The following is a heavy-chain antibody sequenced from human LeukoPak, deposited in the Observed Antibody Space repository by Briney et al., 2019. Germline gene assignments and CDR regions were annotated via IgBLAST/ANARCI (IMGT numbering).Heavy chain of an antibody. CDR3: ARRLYCSSTSCYTYYYYYGMDV. CDR2: LSASGSNR. D-gene: IGHD2-2*02. V-gene: IGHV3-23*01. CDR1: GFTFSRCA. Sequence: GGSLRLSCAASGFTFSRCAMSWVRQAPGKGLEWVSSLSASGSNRYYADSVKGRFTISRDNSKNTLYLQMNSLRAEDTAVYYCARRLYCSSTSCYTYYYYYGMDVWGQGTTVTVSS. J-gene: IGHJ6*02.